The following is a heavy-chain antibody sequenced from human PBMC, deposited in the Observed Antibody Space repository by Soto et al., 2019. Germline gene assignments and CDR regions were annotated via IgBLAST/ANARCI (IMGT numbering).Heavy chain of an antibody. J-gene: IGHJ5*02. CDR2: INHSGST. CDR1: GGSFSGYY. CDR3: ARGSPAGTTSQPNNWFDP. D-gene: IGHD1-1*01. V-gene: IGHV4-34*01. Sequence: SETLSLTCAVYGGSFSGYYWSWIRQPPGKGLEWIGEINHSGSTNYNPSLKSRVTISVDTSKNQFSLKLSSVTAADTAVYYCARGSPAGTTSQPNNWFDPWGQGTLVTVSS.